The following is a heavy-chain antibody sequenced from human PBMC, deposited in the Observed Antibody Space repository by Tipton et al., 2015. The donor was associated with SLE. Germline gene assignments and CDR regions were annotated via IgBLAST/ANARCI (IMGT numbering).Heavy chain of an antibody. CDR3: ARGISSGWWNY. CDR2: VFYSGSA. CDR1: GYSISSGYY. D-gene: IGHD6-19*01. V-gene: IGHV4-38-2*02. Sequence: TLSLTCTVSGYSISSGYYWGWIRQSPGKGLEWIGSVFYSGSANYNPSLKGRVTISVDASNNQLSLRLNSVTAADTAVYHCARGISSGWWNYWGQGNLVTVSS. J-gene: IGHJ4*02.